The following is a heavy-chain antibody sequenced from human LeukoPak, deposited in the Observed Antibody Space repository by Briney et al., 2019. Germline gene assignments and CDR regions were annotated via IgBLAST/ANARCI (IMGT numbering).Heavy chain of an antibody. D-gene: IGHD6-19*01. CDR2: IIPILGTA. V-gene: IGHV1-69*13. CDR3: ARGPSGWYRNDY. Sequence: PGASVKVSCKASGGTFSSYAISWVRQAPGQGLEWMGGIIPILGTANYAQKFQGRVTITADESTSTAYMGLSSLRSEDTAVYYCARGPSGWYRNDYWGQGTLVTVSS. CDR1: GGTFSSYA. J-gene: IGHJ4*02.